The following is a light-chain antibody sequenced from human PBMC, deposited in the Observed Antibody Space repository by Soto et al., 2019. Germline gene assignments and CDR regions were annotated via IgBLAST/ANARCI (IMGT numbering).Light chain of an antibody. CDR1: QGIGSQ. Sequence: DIQMTQSQSSVSASVGDRVSITCRASQGIGSQLAWYQQKPGKAPKLLIHAASTLQRGVPSRFSGSGSGTDFTLTISSLQSEDFATYYCQQANAFPRTFGQGTKVEIE. V-gene: IGKV1-12*01. CDR3: QQANAFPRT. CDR2: AAS. J-gene: IGKJ1*01.